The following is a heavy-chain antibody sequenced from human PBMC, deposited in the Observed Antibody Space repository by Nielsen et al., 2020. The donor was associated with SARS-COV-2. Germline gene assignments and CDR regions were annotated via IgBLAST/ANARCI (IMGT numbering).Heavy chain of an antibody. CDR2: VSWNSATI. D-gene: IGHD2-21*02. CDR3: ARSPAYCGADCYFDWFDP. V-gene: IGHV3-9*01. Sequence: GGSLRLSCAASGFTFDDYAMHWVRQAPGKGLEWVSGVSWNSATIAYADSVKGRFTISRDNAKNSLYLQMNSLRAEDTAVYYCARSPAYCGADCYFDWFDPWGQGTLVTVSS. CDR1: GFTFDDYA. J-gene: IGHJ5*02.